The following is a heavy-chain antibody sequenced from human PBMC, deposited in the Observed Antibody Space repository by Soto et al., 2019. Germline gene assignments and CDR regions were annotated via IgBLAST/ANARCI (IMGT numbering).Heavy chain of an antibody. V-gene: IGHV1-69*13. J-gene: IGHJ3*02. CDR1: GGNFSSFA. CDR2: IIPIFGSP. D-gene: IGHD3-22*01. Sequence: GASVKVSCKASGGNFSSFAISWVRQAPGTRPEWKRGIIPIFGSPNYAKKFQGRVKINQDEAPSTAYQELSSLRSAGTAVYYCGGYEYYYDSSGSKLTAFDIRGQGTMVTVSS. CDR3: GGYEYYYDSSGSKLTAFDI.